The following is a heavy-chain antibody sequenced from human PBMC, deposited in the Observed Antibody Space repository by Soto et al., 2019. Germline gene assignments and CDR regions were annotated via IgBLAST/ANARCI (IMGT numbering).Heavy chain of an antibody. CDR3: ARRMVRGNYGMDV. J-gene: IGHJ6*02. V-gene: IGHV1-2*02. Sequence: ASVKVSCKASGYTFTGYNIHCVRQAPGQGLEWMGWINPNTGGTNYAQKFQGRVTMTWDTSINTAYIDLRSLRSQGTAVYYCARRMVRGNYGMDVWGQGTTVTVSS. CDR2: INPNTGGT. CDR1: GYTFTGYN. D-gene: IGHD3-10*01.